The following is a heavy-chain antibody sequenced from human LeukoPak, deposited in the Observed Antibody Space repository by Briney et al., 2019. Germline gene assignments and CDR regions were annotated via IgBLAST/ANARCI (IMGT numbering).Heavy chain of an antibody. CDR3: AKVTLRGGFDY. Sequence: GGSLRLSCAASGFTFDDYAMHWVRQAPGKGLEWVSGISWNSGSIGYADSVKGRFTISRDNAKNSLYLQMNSLRAEDTAVYYCAKVTLRGGFDYWGQGTLVTVSS. CDR1: GFTFDDYA. CDR2: ISWNSGSI. D-gene: IGHD3-10*01. J-gene: IGHJ4*02. V-gene: IGHV3-9*01.